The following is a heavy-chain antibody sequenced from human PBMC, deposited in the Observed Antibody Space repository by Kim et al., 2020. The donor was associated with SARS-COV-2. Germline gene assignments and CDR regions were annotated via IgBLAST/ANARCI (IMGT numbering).Heavy chain of an antibody. CDR2: IYYSGST. Sequence: SETLSLTCTVSGGSISSSSYYWGWIRQPPGKGLEWIGSIYYSGSTYYNPSLKSRVTISVDTSKNQFSLKLSSVTAADTAVYYCARPLDGARPTDDAFDIWGQGTMVTVSS. J-gene: IGHJ3*02. D-gene: IGHD6-6*01. CDR1: GGSISSSSYY. CDR3: ARPLDGARPTDDAFDI. V-gene: IGHV4-39*01.